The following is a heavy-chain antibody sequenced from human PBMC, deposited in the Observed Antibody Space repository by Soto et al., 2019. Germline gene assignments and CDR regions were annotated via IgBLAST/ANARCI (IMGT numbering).Heavy chain of an antibody. V-gene: IGHV3-30-3*01. Sequence: PGGSLRLSCAASGFTFSSYAMHWVRQAPGKGLEWVAVISYDGSNKYYADSVKGRFTISRDNSKNTLYLQMNSLRAEDTAVYYCARDLHYSYGYYYYYYGMDVWGQGTTVTVSS. CDR1: GFTFSSYA. J-gene: IGHJ6*02. D-gene: IGHD5-18*01. CDR2: ISYDGSNK. CDR3: ARDLHYSYGYYYYYYGMDV.